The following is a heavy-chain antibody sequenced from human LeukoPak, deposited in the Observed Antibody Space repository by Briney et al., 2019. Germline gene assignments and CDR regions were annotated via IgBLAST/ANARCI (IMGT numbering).Heavy chain of an antibody. CDR3: AKLSRYFDWLLNPDY. Sequence: GGSLRLSCAASGFTFSSYAMSWVRQAPGKGLEWVSAISGSGDSTYYADSVKGRFTISRDNSKNTLYLQMNSLRAEDTAVYYCAKLSRYFDWLLNPDYWGQGTLVTVSS. V-gene: IGHV3-23*01. J-gene: IGHJ4*02. D-gene: IGHD3-9*01. CDR1: GFTFSSYA. CDR2: ISGSGDST.